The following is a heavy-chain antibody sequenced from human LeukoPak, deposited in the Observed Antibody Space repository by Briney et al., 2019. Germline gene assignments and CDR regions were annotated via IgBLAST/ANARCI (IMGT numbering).Heavy chain of an antibody. CDR1: GGSISSSSYY. CDR2: IYYSGST. J-gene: IGHJ4*02. Sequence: PSGTLSLTCTVSGGSISSSSYYWGWIRQAPGKGLEWIGSIYYSGSTYYNPSLKSRVTISVDTSKNQFSLNLTSVTAPDTAVYYCATPGYSSGWLPFDYWGQGALVTVSS. CDR3: ATPGYSSGWLPFDY. D-gene: IGHD6-19*01. V-gene: IGHV4-39*01.